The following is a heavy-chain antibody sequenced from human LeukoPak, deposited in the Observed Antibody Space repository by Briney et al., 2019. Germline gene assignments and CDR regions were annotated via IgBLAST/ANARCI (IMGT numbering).Heavy chain of an antibody. CDR1: GGSISSYY. CDR2: MHYIGST. D-gene: IGHD7-27*01. CDR3: ARVDANWGFIDY. J-gene: IGHJ4*02. Sequence: PSETLSLTCTVSGGSISSYYWSWIRQPPGKGLEWIGYMHYIGSTNYNPSLKSRVSISLDTSKNQFSLRLSSVTAADTAVYYCARVDANWGFIDYWGQGTLVTVSS. V-gene: IGHV4-59*01.